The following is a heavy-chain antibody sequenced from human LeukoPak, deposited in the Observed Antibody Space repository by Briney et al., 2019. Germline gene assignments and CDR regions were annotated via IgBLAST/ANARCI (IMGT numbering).Heavy chain of an antibody. CDR2: INHSGST. CDR1: GGSFSGYY. D-gene: IGHD4-23*01. CDR3: ERVVYDYGGNSGFDP. J-gene: IGHJ5*02. V-gene: IGHV4-34*01. Sequence: PSETLSLTCAVYGGSFSGYYWSWIRQPPGKGLEWIGEINHSGSTNYNPSLKSRVTISVDTSKNQFSLKLSSVTATDTAVYYCERVVYDYGGNSGFDPCGQGTLVTVSS.